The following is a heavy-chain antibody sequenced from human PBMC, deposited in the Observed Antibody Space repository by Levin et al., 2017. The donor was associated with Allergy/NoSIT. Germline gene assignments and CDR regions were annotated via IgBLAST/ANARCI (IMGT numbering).Heavy chain of an antibody. J-gene: IGHJ4*02. Sequence: GESLKISCAASGFTFSSYAMHWVRQAPGKGLEWVAVISYDGSNKYYADSVKGRFTISRDNSKNTLYLQMNSLRAEDTAVYYCARDKYSSSWYYFDYWGQGTLVTVSS. V-gene: IGHV3-30-3*01. CDR3: ARDKYSSSWYYFDY. CDR1: GFTFSSYA. CDR2: ISYDGSNK. D-gene: IGHD6-13*01.